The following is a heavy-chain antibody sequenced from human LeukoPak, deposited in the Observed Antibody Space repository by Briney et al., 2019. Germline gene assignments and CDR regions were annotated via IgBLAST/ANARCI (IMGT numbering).Heavy chain of an antibody. J-gene: IGHJ6*03. V-gene: IGHV3-21*01. Sequence: GGSLRLSCAASGFTFSSYSMNWVRQAPGKGLEWVPSISSSSSYIYYADSVKGRFTISRDNAKNSLYLQMNSLRAEDTAVYYCARDPGYCSGGSCQYYYYYYMDVWGKGTTVTVSS. CDR3: ARDPGYCSGGSCQYYYYYYMDV. CDR1: GFTFSSYS. D-gene: IGHD2-15*01. CDR2: ISSSSSYI.